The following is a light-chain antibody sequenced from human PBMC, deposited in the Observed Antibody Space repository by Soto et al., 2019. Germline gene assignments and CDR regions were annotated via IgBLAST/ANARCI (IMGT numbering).Light chain of an antibody. V-gene: IGLV1-40*01. CDR3: QSYDSSLSKMV. Sequence: QPVLTQPPSVSGAPGQRVTISCTGSSSNIGAGYDVHWYQQLPGTAPKLLIYGNSNRPSGVPDRFSGSKSGTSASLAITGLQAEDEADYYCQSYDSSLSKMVFGGGTQLTVL. CDR2: GNS. CDR1: SSNIGAGYD. J-gene: IGLJ2*01.